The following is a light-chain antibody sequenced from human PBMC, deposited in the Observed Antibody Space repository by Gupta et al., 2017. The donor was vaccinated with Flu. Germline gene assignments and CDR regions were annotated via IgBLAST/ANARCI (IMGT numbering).Light chain of an antibody. J-gene: IGKJ1*01. CDR2: LAS. CDR3: MQTLQSPVA. CDR1: QSLLHSNGYNY. V-gene: IGKV2-28*01. Sequence: RSSQSLLHSNGYNYLDWYVQKPGQSPQLLIYLASNRASGVPDRFIARGSGTDFTLTIRRVEAEDVGVYYCMQTLQSPVAFGQGTKVEIK.